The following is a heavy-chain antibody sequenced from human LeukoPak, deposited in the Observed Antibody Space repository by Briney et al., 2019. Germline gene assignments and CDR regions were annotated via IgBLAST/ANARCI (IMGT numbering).Heavy chain of an antibody. CDR1: GGSISSYY. CDR2: IYTSGST. CDR3: ARSNRYQLLSPLDY. V-gene: IGHV4-4*07. D-gene: IGHD2-2*01. Sequence: SETLSLTCTVSGGSISSYYWSWIRQPAGKGLEWIGRIYTSGSTNYNPSLKSRVTTSVDTSKNQFSLKLSSVTAADTAVYYCARSNRYQLLSPLDYWGQGTLVTVSS. J-gene: IGHJ4*02.